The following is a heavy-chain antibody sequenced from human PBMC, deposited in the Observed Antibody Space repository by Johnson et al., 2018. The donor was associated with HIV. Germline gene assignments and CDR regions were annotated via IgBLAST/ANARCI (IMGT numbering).Heavy chain of an antibody. CDR2: INEDGREK. CDR3: ARGREDS. Sequence: VQLVESGGGVVRPGGSLRLSCAASRFTFNDYGMNWVRQVPGKGLEWVANINEDGREKHSVDSVRGRFTISRDNGKNSLSLQMNTLRADDTGVYFCARGREDSWGQGTMVTVSS. V-gene: IGHV3-7*01. D-gene: IGHD1-26*01. J-gene: IGHJ3*01. CDR1: RFTFNDYG.